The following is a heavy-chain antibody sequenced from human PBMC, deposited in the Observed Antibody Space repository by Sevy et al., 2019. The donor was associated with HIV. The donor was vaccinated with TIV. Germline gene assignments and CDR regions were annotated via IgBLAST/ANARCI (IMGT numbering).Heavy chain of an antibody. CDR1: GFTFSSYW. CDR2: IKQDGSEK. D-gene: IGHD3-22*01. J-gene: IGHJ4*02. V-gene: IGHV3-7*01. Sequence: GESLKISCAASGFTFSSYWMSWVRQAPGKGLEWVANIKQDGSEKYYVDSVKGRFTISRDNAKNSLYLQMNSLRAEDTAVYYCAPTNGDSSGYFDYWGQGTLVTVSS. CDR3: APTNGDSSGYFDY.